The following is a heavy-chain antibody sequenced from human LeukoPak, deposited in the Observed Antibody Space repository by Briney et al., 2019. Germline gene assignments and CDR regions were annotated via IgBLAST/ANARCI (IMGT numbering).Heavy chain of an antibody. J-gene: IGHJ4*02. Sequence: PSETLSLTCTVSGGSISSYYWSWIRQPPGKGLEWIGYIYYSGSTNYNPSLKSRVTISVDTSKNQFSLKLSSVTAADTAVYFCARGRYYDSRDSFGYWGQGILVTVSS. CDR1: GGSISSYY. CDR2: IYYSGST. V-gene: IGHV4-59*01. CDR3: ARGRYYDSRDSFGY. D-gene: IGHD3-22*01.